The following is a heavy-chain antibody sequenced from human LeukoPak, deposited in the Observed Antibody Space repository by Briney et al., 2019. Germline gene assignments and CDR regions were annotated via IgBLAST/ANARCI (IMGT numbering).Heavy chain of an antibody. V-gene: IGHV3-21*01. CDR3: ARAPSKYDFWSGYHYYYMDV. Sequence: GGSLRLSCAASGFTFSSYAMSWVRQAPGKGLEWVSSISSSSSYIYYADSVKGRFTISRDNAKNSLYLQMNSLRAEDTAVYYCARAPSKYDFWSGYHYYYMDVWGKGTTVTVSS. J-gene: IGHJ6*03. D-gene: IGHD3-3*01. CDR2: ISSSSSYI. CDR1: GFTFSSYA.